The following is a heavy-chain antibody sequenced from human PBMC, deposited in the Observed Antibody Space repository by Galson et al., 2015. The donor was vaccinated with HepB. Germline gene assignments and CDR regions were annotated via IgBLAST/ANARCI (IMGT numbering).Heavy chain of an antibody. CDR3: ASPFCIGGNCYPLWY. CDR1: GFTVSKSY. CDR2: NYSGGHA. D-gene: IGHD2-15*01. Sequence: SLRLSCAVSGFTVSKSYVSWGRQAPGQGPEWLSDNYSGGHAFYAGSVQGRFTISRDTFKNTVYLQTRSLRAADTAVHYCASPFCIGGNCYPLWYWGQGTLVTVSA. J-gene: IGHJ4*02. V-gene: IGHV3-53*01.